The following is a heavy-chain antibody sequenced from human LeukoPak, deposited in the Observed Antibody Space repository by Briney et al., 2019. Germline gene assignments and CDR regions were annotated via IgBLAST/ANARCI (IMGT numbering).Heavy chain of an antibody. CDR1: GFTFSSYG. D-gene: IGHD4-23*01. Sequence: TGGSLRLSCAASGFTFSSYGMHWVRQAPGKGLEWVAVIWYDGSNKYYADSVKGRFTISRDNSKNTLYLQMNSLRAEDTAVYYCATPGGNSGYFQHWGQGTLVTVSS. J-gene: IGHJ1*01. CDR2: IWYDGSNK. CDR3: ATPGGNSGYFQH. V-gene: IGHV3-33*01.